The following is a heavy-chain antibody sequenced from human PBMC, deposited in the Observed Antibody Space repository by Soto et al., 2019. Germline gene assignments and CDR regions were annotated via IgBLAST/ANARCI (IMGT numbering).Heavy chain of an antibody. Sequence: SETLSLTCAVYGGSFSGYYWSWIRQPPGKGLEWIGEINHSGSTNYNPSLKSRVTISVDTSKNQFSLKLSSVTAADTAVYYCARALYDFWSGYDYWGQGTLVTVSS. CDR3: ARALYDFWSGYDY. D-gene: IGHD3-3*01. J-gene: IGHJ4*02. V-gene: IGHV4-34*01. CDR2: INHSGST. CDR1: GGSFSGYY.